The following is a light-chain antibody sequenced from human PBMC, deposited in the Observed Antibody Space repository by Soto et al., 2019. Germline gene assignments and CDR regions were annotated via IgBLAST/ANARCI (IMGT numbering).Light chain of an antibody. CDR1: QNVGNN. CDR2: GAS. Sequence: EIVMKLSPATLSVSPGERATLSCRASQNVGNNLVWYQQKPGQAPRLLIYGASTRAAGIPDRFSGSGSGTEFTLTISCLQSEDFEVYYCQKCKTWPWTFGQGPGGYQ. V-gene: IGKV3-15*01. CDR3: QKCKTWPWT. J-gene: IGKJ1*01.